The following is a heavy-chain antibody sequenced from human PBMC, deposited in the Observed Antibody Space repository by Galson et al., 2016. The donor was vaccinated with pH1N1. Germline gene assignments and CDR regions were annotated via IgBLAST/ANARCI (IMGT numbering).Heavy chain of an antibody. Sequence: SLRLSCAASGFTFSVFAMHWVRQAPGEGLEWVAVISSSGDNIFYADSVKGRFTISRDSFKNTLYLQMNNLRPEDTAFYYCARVRSSGYNYAQQFVDWGQGTLVTVS. D-gene: IGHD5-18*01. CDR2: ISSSGDNI. V-gene: IGHV3-30-3*01. J-gene: IGHJ4*02. CDR3: ARVRSSGYNYAQQFVD. CDR1: GFTFSVFA.